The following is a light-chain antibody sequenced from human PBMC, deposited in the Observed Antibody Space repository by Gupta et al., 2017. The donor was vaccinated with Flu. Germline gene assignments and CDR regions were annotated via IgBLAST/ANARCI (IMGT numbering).Light chain of an antibody. CDR3: ASWDDSLSGQVV. CDR2: VNN. V-gene: IGLV1-44*01. CDR1: SSSIGSNT. Sequence: QSGLTPPPSASGTPGPRVSISCSGSSSSIGSNTVNWYQHLPGTAPKLLIYVNNQRPSGVPDRVSGSKSGTSASLAISGLQAEDEADYYCASWDDSLSGQVVFGGGTKLTVL. J-gene: IGLJ2*01.